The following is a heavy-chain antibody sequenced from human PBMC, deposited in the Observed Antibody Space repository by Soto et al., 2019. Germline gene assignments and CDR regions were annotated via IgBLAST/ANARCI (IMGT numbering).Heavy chain of an antibody. J-gene: IGHJ6*02. Sequence: QITLKESGPTLVKPTQTLTLTCTFSGFSLSTSGVGVGWIRQPPGKALEWLALIYWDDDKRYSPSLRSRLTISKDTSKNQVVLTMTNMDPVDTATYYCIQSRCGGDCLQSYASHYYYGMDVWVPGTTVTVSS. CDR3: IQSRCGGDCLQSYASHYYYGMDV. D-gene: IGHD2-21*02. V-gene: IGHV2-5*02. CDR1: GFSLSTSGVG. CDR2: IYWDDDK.